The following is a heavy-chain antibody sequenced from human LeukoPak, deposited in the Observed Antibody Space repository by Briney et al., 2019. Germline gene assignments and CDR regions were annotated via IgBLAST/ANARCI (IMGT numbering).Heavy chain of an antibody. V-gene: IGHV3-48*03. D-gene: IGHD5-18*01. CDR2: ISSSGSTI. CDR1: GFTFSSYE. Sequence: GGSLRLSCGASGFTFSSYEMNWVRQAPGKGLEWVSYISSSGSTIYYSDSVKSRFTISRDNAKNSLYLQMNSLRAEDTAVYYCARVGYSYGLDYFDYWGQGNLVTVSS. J-gene: IGHJ4*02. CDR3: ARVGYSYGLDYFDY.